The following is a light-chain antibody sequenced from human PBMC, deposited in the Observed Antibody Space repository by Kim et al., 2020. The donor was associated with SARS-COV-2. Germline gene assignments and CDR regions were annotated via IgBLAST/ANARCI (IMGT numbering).Light chain of an antibody. CDR3: SSYAGSNNMI. Sequence: GQSVTISCTGTYSDVGNYNVDSWYQQHPDKAPKLIIYEVTKRPSGVPDRFSGSKSGDTASLTVSGLQAEDEADYYCSSYAGSNNMIFGGGTQLTVL. J-gene: IGLJ2*01. CDR1: YSDVGNYNV. V-gene: IGLV2-8*01. CDR2: EVT.